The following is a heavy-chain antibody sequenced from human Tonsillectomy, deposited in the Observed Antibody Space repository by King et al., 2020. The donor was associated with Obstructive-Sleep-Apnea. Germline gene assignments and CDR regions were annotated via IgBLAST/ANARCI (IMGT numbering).Heavy chain of an antibody. D-gene: IGHD3-16*01. CDR3: TRDIPYIWVRDEDY. CDR2: IRGKANRGTA. V-gene: IGHV3-49*03. CDR1: GFTFGDYT. Sequence: VQLVESGGGLVQPGRSLRLSCTGAGFTFGDYTLSWFRQAPGKGLEWVRFIRGKANRGTAEYAASVEGRFTITRDDSKSIAYLQMSSLKTEDTGVYYCTRDIPYIWVRDEDYGGQGTLVTVSS. J-gene: IGHJ4*02.